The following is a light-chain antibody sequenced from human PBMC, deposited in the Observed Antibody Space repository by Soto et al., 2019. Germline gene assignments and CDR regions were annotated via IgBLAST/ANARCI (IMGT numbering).Light chain of an antibody. J-gene: IGLJ1*01. CDR2: EVS. V-gene: IGLV2-14*01. CDR3: SSYSISTAYL. Sequence: QSVLTQPASVSGSPGQSITISCTGTSSDVGGYDYVSWYQLHPGKAPKLMLFEVSNRPSGVPYRFSGSKSGNTASLTISGLQAEDEADYFCSSYSISTAYLFGTGTKVTV. CDR1: SSDVGGYDY.